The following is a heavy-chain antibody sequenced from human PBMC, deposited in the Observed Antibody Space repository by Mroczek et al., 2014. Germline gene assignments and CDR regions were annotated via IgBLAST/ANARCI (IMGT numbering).Heavy chain of an antibody. CDR3: ARVQVGDYYDSRGRYNWFDP. D-gene: IGHD3-22*01. CDR2: IYHSGST. Sequence: QVQLQESGSGLVKPSQTLSLTCAVSGGSISSGGYSWSWIRQPPGKGLEWIGYIYHSGSTYYNPSLKSRVTISVDRSKNQFSLKLSSVTAADTAVYYCARVQVGDYYDSRGRYNWFDPWGQGTLVTVSS. V-gene: IGHV4-30-2*01. J-gene: IGHJ5*02. CDR1: GGSISSGGYS.